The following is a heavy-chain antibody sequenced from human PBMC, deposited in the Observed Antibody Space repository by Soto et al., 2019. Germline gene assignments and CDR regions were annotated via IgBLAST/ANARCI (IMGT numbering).Heavy chain of an antibody. V-gene: IGHV4-61*01. CDR3: ARESIVGATRFDP. D-gene: IGHD1-26*01. Sequence: PSETLSLTCTVSGGSISSGSYYWTWIRQAPGKGLEWLGYIYHIGTTRYNPSLKSRATISLDTSKSQFSLRLTSVTAADTAVYFCARESIVGATRFDPWGHGTLVTVSS. CDR2: IYHIGTT. CDR1: GGSISSGSYY. J-gene: IGHJ5*02.